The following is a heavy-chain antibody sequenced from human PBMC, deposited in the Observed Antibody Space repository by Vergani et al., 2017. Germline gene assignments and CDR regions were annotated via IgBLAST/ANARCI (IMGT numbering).Heavy chain of an antibody. V-gene: IGHV3-33*01. CDR1: GFTFSSYG. Sequence: QVQLVESGGGVVQPGRSLRLSCAASGFTFSSYGMHWVRQAPGKGLEWVAVIWYDGSNKYYADSVKGRFTISRDNSKNTLYLQMNSLRAEDTAVYYCARDGGYCSSTSCYYYYMDVWGEGTTVTVSS. CDR3: ARDGGYCSSTSCYYYYMDV. CDR2: IWYDGSNK. D-gene: IGHD2-2*01. J-gene: IGHJ6*03.